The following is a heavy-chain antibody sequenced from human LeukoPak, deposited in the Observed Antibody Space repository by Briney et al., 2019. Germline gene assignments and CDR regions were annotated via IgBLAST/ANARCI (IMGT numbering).Heavy chain of an antibody. D-gene: IGHD2-2*01. Sequence: ASVKVSCKASGYTFTGYYMHWVRQAPGQGLEWMGWINPNSGGTNYAQKFQGRVTMTRDTSISTAYMELSRLRSDDTAVYYCAKVSPVVPAAIDAFDIWGQGTMVTVSS. CDR3: AKVSPVVPAAIDAFDI. CDR2: INPNSGGT. V-gene: IGHV1-2*02. J-gene: IGHJ3*02. CDR1: GYTFTGYY.